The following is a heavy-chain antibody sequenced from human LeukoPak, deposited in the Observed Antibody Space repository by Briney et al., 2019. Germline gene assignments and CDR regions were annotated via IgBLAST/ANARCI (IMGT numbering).Heavy chain of an antibody. D-gene: IGHD6-19*01. CDR1: GFTFSSYE. J-gene: IGHJ4*02. CDR3: ARESIAVAGAPFDY. CDR2: ISSGSTI. V-gene: IGHV3-48*03. Sequence: PGGSLRLSCAASGFTFSSYEMNWVRQAPGKGLEWVLYISSGSTIYDADSVKGRFTISRDNAKNSLYLQMNSLRAEDTAVYYCARESIAVAGAPFDYWGQGTLVTVSS.